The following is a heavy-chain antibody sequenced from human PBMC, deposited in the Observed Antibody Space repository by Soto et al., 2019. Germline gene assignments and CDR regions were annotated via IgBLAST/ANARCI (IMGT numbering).Heavy chain of an antibody. D-gene: IGHD2-2*01. V-gene: IGHV4-34*01. CDR1: GGSFSGYY. Sequence: SENLSLTCAVYGGSFSGYYWSWIRQPPGKGLEWIGEINHSGSANYNPSLKSRVTISVDTSKNQFSLKLSSVTAADTAVYYCARGACSSTSCYLWWFDPWGQGTLVTV. J-gene: IGHJ5*02. CDR2: INHSGSA. CDR3: ARGACSSTSCYLWWFDP.